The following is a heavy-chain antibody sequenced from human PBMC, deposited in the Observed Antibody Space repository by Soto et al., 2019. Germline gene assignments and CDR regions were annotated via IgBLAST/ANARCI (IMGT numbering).Heavy chain of an antibody. D-gene: IGHD6-19*01. CDR1: GFTFSNAW. CDR2: IKSKTDGETK. Sequence: EVQLVESGGGLVKPGGSLRLSCAASGFTFSNAWMSWVRQAPGKGLEWVGRIKSKTDGETKDYAAPVKGRFTISREDSKNTLYLQMNSLKTEDTAVYYCTSPPGYSSVLDYGLDVWGQGTTVTVSS. V-gene: IGHV3-15*01. CDR3: TSPPGYSSVLDYGLDV. J-gene: IGHJ6*02.